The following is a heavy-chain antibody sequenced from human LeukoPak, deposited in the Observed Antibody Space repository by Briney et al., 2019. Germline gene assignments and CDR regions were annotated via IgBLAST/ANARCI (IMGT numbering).Heavy chain of an antibody. V-gene: IGHV1-18*01. CDR1: GYTFTKYG. D-gene: IGHD2-2*01. CDR3: TRDRRSASPNWFDP. CDR2: ISGSNGNT. J-gene: IGHJ5*02. Sequence: GASVKVSCKASGYTFTKYGISWVRQAPGQGLEWMGWISGSNGNTNYAQKVQGRVTMTTDTSTSTAFMELWSLRSDDTAVYFCTRDRRSASPNWFDPWGQGTLVTVSS.